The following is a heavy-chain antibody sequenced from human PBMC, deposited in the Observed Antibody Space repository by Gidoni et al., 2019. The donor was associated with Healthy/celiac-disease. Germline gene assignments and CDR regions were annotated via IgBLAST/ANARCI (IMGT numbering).Heavy chain of an antibody. CDR1: GLTFDDYA. J-gene: IGHJ4*02. V-gene: IGHV3-9*01. CDR2: ISWNSGSI. CDR3: AKEGPYSSSLDY. Sequence: EVQLVESGGGLVQPGRSLRLSCAASGLTFDDYAMHWVRQAPGKGLEWVSGISWNSGSIGYADSVKGRFTISRDNAKNSLYLQMNSLRAEDTALYYCAKEGPYSSSLDYWGQGTLVTVSS. D-gene: IGHD6-13*01.